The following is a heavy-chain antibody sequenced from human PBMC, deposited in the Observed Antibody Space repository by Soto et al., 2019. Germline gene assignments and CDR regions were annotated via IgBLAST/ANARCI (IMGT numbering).Heavy chain of an antibody. J-gene: IGHJ4*02. CDR2: IYPGDSDT. Sequence: GESLKIACKDYVYSFTNNCIAWVRQMPGKGLEWMWSIYPGDSDTRYSPSFEGQVTISADEATDTAYLQWSSLKASDTAMYYCARVSLYCTNGVCHFDYWGQGTLVTVSS. V-gene: IGHV5-51*01. D-gene: IGHD2-8*01. CDR1: VYSFTNNC. CDR3: ARVSLYCTNGVCHFDY.